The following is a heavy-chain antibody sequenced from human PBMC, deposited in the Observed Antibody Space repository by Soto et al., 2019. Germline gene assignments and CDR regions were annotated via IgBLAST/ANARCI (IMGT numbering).Heavy chain of an antibody. Sequence: ASVKVSCKASGYTFSGYYMHWVRQAPGQGLEWMGWINPKSGGTMYPQKFQGRVTMTWDTSISTAYMALSGLRSDDAAVYYCARGLAKGGGLPGFDHWGQGTLVPLSS. V-gene: IGHV1-2*02. D-gene: IGHD1-26*01. J-gene: IGHJ4*02. CDR1: GYTFSGYY. CDR3: ARGLAKGGGLPGFDH. CDR2: INPKSGGT.